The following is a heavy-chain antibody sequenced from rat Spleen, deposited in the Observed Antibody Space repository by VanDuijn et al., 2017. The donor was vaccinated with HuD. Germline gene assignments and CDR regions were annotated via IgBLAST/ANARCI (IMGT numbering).Heavy chain of an antibody. CDR3: ARRSSPYGFAY. CDR1: GFTFNNYW. CDR2: ITNSGGRT. Sequence: EVQLVESGGGLVQPGRSLKLSCVASGFTFNNYWMTWIRQAPGKGLEWVASITNSGGRTDYLDSVKGRFSISRDNAKSSLYLQMNSLTSEDTATYYCARRSSPYGFAYWGQGTLVTVSS. V-gene: IGHV5-31*01. J-gene: IGHJ3*01. D-gene: IGHD1-2*01.